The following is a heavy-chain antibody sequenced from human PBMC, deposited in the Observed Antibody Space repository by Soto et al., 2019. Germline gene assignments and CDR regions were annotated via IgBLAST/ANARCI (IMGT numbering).Heavy chain of an antibody. D-gene: IGHD6-19*01. V-gene: IGHV4-34*01. J-gene: IGHJ4*02. CDR3: ARSWGMGRVAVALPGY. CDR2: INHSGST. CDR1: GGSFSGYY. Sequence: SETLSLTCAVYGGSFSGYYWSWIRQPPGKGLEWIGEINHSGSTNYNPSLKSRVTISVDTSKNQFSLKLSSVTAADTAVYYCARSWGMGRVAVALPGYWGQGTLVTVSS.